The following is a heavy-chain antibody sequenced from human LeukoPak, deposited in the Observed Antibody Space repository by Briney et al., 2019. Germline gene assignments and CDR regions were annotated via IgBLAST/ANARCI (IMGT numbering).Heavy chain of an antibody. Sequence: GGSLRLSCAASGFTFSSYSMNWVRQAPGKGLEWVSSISSSSSYIYYADSVKGRFTISRDNAKNSLYLQMNSLRAEDTAVYYCASLSPHPYCSSTSCYTDYWGQGTLVTVSS. CDR3: ASLSPHPYCSSTSCYTDY. CDR1: GFTFSSYS. D-gene: IGHD2-2*02. V-gene: IGHV3-21*01. CDR2: ISSSSSYI. J-gene: IGHJ4*02.